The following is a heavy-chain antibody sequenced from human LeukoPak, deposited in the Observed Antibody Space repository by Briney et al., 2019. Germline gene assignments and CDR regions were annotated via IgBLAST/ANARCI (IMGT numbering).Heavy chain of an antibody. CDR3: ASTDYVDQSFYY. CDR2: IYYSGST. V-gene: IGHV4-31*03. J-gene: IGHJ4*02. Sequence: PSQTLSLTCTVSGGSISSGGYYWNWIRQPPGKGLEWIGYIYYSGSTYYNPSLKGRVTISVGTSKNQFSLKLSSVTAADTAVYYCASTDYVDQSFYYWGQGTLVTVSS. CDR1: GGSISSGGYY. D-gene: IGHD3-16*01.